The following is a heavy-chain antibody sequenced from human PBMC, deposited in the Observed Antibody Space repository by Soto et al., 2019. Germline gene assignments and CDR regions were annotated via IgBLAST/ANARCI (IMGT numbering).Heavy chain of an antibody. CDR3: ARRNSGDYEAFDI. J-gene: IGHJ3*02. CDR1: GGSISSSSYY. V-gene: IGHV4-39*01. Sequence: QLQLQESGPGLVKPSEPLSLTCTVSGGSISSSSYYWGWIRQPPGKGLEWIGSIYYSGSTYYNPSLKSRVTISVDTSKNQFSLKLSSVTAADTAVYYCARRNSGDYEAFDIWGQGTMVTVSS. D-gene: IGHD4-17*01. CDR2: IYYSGST.